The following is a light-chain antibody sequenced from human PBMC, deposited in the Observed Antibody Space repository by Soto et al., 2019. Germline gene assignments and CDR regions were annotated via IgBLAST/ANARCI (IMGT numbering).Light chain of an antibody. Sequence: QSALTQPASVSGSPGQSITISCTGTSSDVGSYNLVSWYQQHPGKAPKLMIYEGSKRPSGVSNRFSGSKSGNTASLTISGLPAEDEADYSRCSYAGRRTFEVFGGGTTLTLL. CDR3: CSYAGRRTFEV. CDR2: EGS. J-gene: IGLJ2*01. CDR1: SSDVGSYNL. V-gene: IGLV2-23*03.